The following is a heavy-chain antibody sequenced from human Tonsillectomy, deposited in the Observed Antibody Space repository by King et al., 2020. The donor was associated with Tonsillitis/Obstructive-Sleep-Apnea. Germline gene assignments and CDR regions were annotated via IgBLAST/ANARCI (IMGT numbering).Heavy chain of an antibody. CDR1: GFTFDDYG. D-gene: IGHD6-6*01. CDR3: ARASSSHYYYYMDV. V-gene: IGHV3-20*01. Sequence: VQLVESGGGVVRPGGSRRLSCAASGFTFDDYGMSWVRQAPGKGLEWVSGINWNGGSRGYADSVKGRFTIPRDNAKNSLYLQMNNLRAEDTAWYHCARASSSHYYYYMDVWGKGTTVTVSS. CDR2: INWNGGSR. J-gene: IGHJ6*03.